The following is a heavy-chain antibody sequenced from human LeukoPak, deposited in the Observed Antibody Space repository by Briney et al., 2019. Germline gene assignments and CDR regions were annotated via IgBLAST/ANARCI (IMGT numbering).Heavy chain of an antibody. CDR3: ARALRIAAAGTYHFDY. V-gene: IGHV4-59*01. Sequence: PSETLSLTCTVSGGSISSYYWSLIRQPPGKGLEWIGYIYYSGSTNYNPSLKSRVTISVDTSKNQFSLKLSSVTAADTAVYYCARALRIAAAGTYHFDYWGQGTLVTVSS. D-gene: IGHD6-13*01. CDR1: GGSISSYY. J-gene: IGHJ4*02. CDR2: IYYSGST.